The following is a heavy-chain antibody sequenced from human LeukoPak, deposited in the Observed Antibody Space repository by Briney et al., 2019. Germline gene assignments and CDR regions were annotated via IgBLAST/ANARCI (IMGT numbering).Heavy chain of an antibody. CDR1: GFTFSSYA. V-gene: IGHV3-23*01. Sequence: PGGSLRLSCAASGFTFSSYAMSWVRQAPGKGLEWVSAISGSGDSTYYADSVKGRFTISRDNFKNTLYLQMDNLRAEDTAVYYCAKSGYGFWSGYYKESDYFGYWGQGTLVTVSS. CDR3: AKSGYGFWSGYYKESDYFGY. J-gene: IGHJ4*02. CDR2: ISGSGDST. D-gene: IGHD3-3*01.